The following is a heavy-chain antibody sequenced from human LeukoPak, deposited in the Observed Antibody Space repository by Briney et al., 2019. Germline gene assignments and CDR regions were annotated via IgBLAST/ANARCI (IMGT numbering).Heavy chain of an antibody. V-gene: IGHV4-61*02. D-gene: IGHD2-2*01. CDR2: IYTSGST. Sequence: SQTLSLTCTVSGGSIGSGSYYWSWIRQPAGKGLEWIGRIYTSGSTNYNPSLKSRVTISVDTSKNQFSLKLSSVTAADTAVYYCASQILGYCSSTSCHGWFDPWGQGTLVTVSS. CDR1: GGSIGSGSYY. J-gene: IGHJ5*02. CDR3: ASQILGYCSSTSCHGWFDP.